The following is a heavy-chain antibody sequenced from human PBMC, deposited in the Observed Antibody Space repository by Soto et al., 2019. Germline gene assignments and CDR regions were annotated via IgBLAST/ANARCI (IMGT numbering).Heavy chain of an antibody. CDR2: IYYSGST. D-gene: IGHD1-26*01. Sequence: PSETLSLTCTVSGGSVSIGSYYWSWIRQPPGKGLEWIGYIYYSGSTNYNPSLKRRVTIAVDTSKNQFSLRLSSVTAADTAVYYCARGPELRNYYYGMDVWGQGTTVTVSS. CDR3: ARGPELRNYYYGMDV. J-gene: IGHJ6*02. V-gene: IGHV4-61*01. CDR1: GGSVSIGSYY.